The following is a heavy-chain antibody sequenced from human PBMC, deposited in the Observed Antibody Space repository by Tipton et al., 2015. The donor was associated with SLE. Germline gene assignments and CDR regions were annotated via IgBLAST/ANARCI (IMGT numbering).Heavy chain of an antibody. CDR3: AKDYGVSWGDDASDV. V-gene: IGHV3-23*01. J-gene: IGHJ3*01. Sequence: SLRLSCAASGFTFSSYAMTWLRQAPGKGLEWVSAVSGSGLSTYYAESVKGRFTISRDNSNNTLYLQMNTLRVEDTAMYYCAKDYGVSWGDDASDVWGQGTFVTVSS. D-gene: IGHD3-16*01. CDR2: VSGSGLST. CDR1: GFTFSSYA.